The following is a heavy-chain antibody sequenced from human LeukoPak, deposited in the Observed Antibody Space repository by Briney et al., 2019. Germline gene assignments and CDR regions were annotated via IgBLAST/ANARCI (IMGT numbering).Heavy chain of an antibody. D-gene: IGHD3-16*01. Sequence: TGESLRLSCATSGFEFDHCSMNWVRQAPGKGLEWISYVTGDSKGIYYADSVKGRFTISRDNAKNSLYLQMNSLRAEDTAVYYCAREKKGGGAFDIWGQGTMVTVSS. J-gene: IGHJ3*02. V-gene: IGHV3-48*04. CDR3: AREKKGGGAFDI. CDR1: GFEFDHCS. CDR2: VTGDSKGI.